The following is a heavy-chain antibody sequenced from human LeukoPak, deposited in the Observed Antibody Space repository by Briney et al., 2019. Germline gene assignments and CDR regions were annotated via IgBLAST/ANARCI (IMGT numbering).Heavy chain of an antibody. V-gene: IGHV3-23*01. CDR3: AKDLSYGGKHRGFDY. Sequence: GGSLRLSCAASGFTFSSYAMSWVRQAPGKGLEWVSAISGSGGSTYYADSVKGRFTISRDNSKNTLYLQMNSLRAEDTAVYYCAKDLSYGGKHRGFDYWGQGTLVTVSS. CDR1: GFTFSSYA. D-gene: IGHD4-23*01. J-gene: IGHJ4*02. CDR2: ISGSGGST.